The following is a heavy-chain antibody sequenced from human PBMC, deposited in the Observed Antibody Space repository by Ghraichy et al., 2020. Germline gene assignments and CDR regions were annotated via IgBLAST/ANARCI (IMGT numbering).Heavy chain of an antibody. CDR3: AKDSGWGANGNWRLGYYYYAMDV. D-gene: IGHD1-1*01. V-gene: IGHV3-21*01. Sequence: GESLNISCAASGFIFRSYSMNWVRQAPGKGLEWVSYIDSSSSYIYYADSVKGRFTISRDNAKNSLYLQMNSLRAADTAVYFCAKDSGWGANGNWRLGYYYYAMDVWGKGTTVTVSS. J-gene: IGHJ6*04. CDR1: GFIFRSYS. CDR2: IDSSSSYI.